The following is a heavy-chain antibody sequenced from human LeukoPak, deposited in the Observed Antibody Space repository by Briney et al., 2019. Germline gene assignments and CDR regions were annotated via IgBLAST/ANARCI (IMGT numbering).Heavy chain of an antibody. V-gene: IGHV3-23*01. J-gene: IGHJ4*02. CDR3: AKLGNFASGSYSD. Sequence: GGSLRLSCAASGFTFSSIAMSWVRQAPGKGLEWVSGISDSGGYTYYADSVKGRFTISRDNSKNTLYLHMNSLRAEDTAVYYCAKLGNFASGSYSDWGQGTLVTVSS. CDR2: ISDSGGYT. CDR1: GFTFSSIA. D-gene: IGHD3-10*01.